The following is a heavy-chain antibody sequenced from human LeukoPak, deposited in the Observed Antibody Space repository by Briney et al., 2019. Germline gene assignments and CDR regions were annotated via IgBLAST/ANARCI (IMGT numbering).Heavy chain of an antibody. CDR2: IIVSGTT. CDR3: AKGSVGNADFAS. D-gene: IGHD6-25*01. J-gene: IGHJ4*02. Sequence: GSLRLSCAASGFTFSSFSMTWVRQAPGKGPEWVSSIIVSGTTYYADSVKGRFTISRDSFRGTLFLQMDSLRVEDTAVYFCAKGSVGNADFASWGQGALVTVSS. V-gene: IGHV3-23*01. CDR1: GFTFSSFS.